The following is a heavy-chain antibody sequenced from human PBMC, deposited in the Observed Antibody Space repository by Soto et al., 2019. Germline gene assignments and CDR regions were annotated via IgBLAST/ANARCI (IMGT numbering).Heavy chain of an antibody. CDR3: ARSIAVDGNFDY. Sequence: QVQLVESGGGLVKPGGSLRLSCAASGFTFSDYYMRWIRQAPGKGLEWVSYISSSGSTIYYADSVKGRFTISRDNAKNSLDMQMNSMSAEDTAVYYCARSIAVDGNFDYWGQGTLVTVSS. CDR1: GFTFSDYY. D-gene: IGHD6-19*01. CDR2: ISSSGSTI. J-gene: IGHJ4*02. V-gene: IGHV3-11*01.